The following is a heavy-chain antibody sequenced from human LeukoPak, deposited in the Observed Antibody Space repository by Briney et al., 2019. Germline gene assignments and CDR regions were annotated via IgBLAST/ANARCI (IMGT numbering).Heavy chain of an antibody. J-gene: IGHJ4*02. V-gene: IGHV3-23*01. Sequence: PGGSLRLSCAASRFTFSSYAMSWVRQAPGKGLEWVSVISGSGGYTYYADSVKGRFTISRDNAKNSLYLQMNSLRAEDTAVYYYASIPGYSSSFDAWGQGTLVTVSS. D-gene: IGHD6-13*01. CDR1: RFTFSSYA. CDR2: ISGSGGYT. CDR3: ASIPGYSSSFDA.